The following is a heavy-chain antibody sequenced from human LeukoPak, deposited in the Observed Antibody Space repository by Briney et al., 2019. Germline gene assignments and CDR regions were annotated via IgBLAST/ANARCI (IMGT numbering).Heavy chain of an antibody. D-gene: IGHD5-18*01. CDR2: ISWNSGSI. CDR1: GLTFDDYA. Sequence: GGSLRLSCAASGLTFDDYAMHWVRQAPGKGLEWVSGISWNSGSIGYADSVKGRFTISRDNAKNSLYLQMNSLRAEDMALYYCAKGGYSYGYIDYWGQGTLVTVSS. V-gene: IGHV3-9*03. CDR3: AKGGYSYGYIDY. J-gene: IGHJ4*02.